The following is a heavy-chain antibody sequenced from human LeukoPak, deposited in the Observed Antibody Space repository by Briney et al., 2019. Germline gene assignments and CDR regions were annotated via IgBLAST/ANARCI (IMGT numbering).Heavy chain of an antibody. D-gene: IGHD6-19*01. Sequence: GGSLRLSCSVSGFTVSSNYMTWVRQAPGKGLEWVSVLYSGGTTYYADSVKGRFTISRDNSKNTLCLQMNSLRPEDTAVYYCAREFSGCDYWGQGTLVTVSS. V-gene: IGHV3-53*01. J-gene: IGHJ4*02. CDR1: GFTVSSNY. CDR3: AREFSGCDY. CDR2: LYSGGTT.